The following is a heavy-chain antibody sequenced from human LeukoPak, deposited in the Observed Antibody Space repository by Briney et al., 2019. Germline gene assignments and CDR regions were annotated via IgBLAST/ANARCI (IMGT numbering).Heavy chain of an antibody. Sequence: SQTLSLTCTVSGGSISSGGYYWSWIRQHPGKGLGWIGYIYYSGSTYFNPSLKSRLTISVDTSKNQFSLKLSSVTAADTAVYYCASTNGYEGRYFQHWGQGTLVTVSS. CDR1: GGSISSGGYY. J-gene: IGHJ1*01. V-gene: IGHV4-31*03. D-gene: IGHD5-18*01. CDR2: IYYSGST. CDR3: ASTNGYEGRYFQH.